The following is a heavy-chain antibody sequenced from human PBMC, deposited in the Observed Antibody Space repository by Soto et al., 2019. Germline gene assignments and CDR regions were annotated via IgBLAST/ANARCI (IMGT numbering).Heavy chain of an antibody. CDR2: IIPIFGTA. CDR3: ASSSAAPYRGFDP. V-gene: IGHV1-69*13. J-gene: IGHJ5*02. Sequence: GASVKVSCKASGGTFSSYAISWVRQAPGQGLEWMGGIIPIFGTANYAQKFQGRVTITADESTSTAYMELSSLRSEDTAVYYCASSSAAPYRGFDPWGQGTLVTVSS. CDR1: GGTFSSYA. D-gene: IGHD6-6*01.